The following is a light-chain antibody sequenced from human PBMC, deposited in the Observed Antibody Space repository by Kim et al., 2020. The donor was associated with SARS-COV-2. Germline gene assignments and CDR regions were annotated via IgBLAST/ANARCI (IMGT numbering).Light chain of an antibody. Sequence: SASVGDSVTITCRASQSISDWLAWYQQKPGKAPNLLIYKASTLESGVPSTFSGIGSGTEFSLTISSLQPDDFATYYCQHYNSYPYTFGQGTKLEI. CDR2: KAS. CDR3: QHYNSYPYT. CDR1: QSISDW. V-gene: IGKV1-5*03. J-gene: IGKJ2*01.